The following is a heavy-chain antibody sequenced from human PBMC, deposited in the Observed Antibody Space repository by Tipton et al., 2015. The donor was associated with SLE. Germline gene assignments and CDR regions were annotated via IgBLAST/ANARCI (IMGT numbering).Heavy chain of an antibody. CDR2: ITSSGNT. V-gene: IGHV3-64*07. J-gene: IGHJ4*02. D-gene: IGHD3/OR15-3a*01. CDR1: GFTFNDFA. CDR3: ARDGLRGIGKFYDY. Sequence: QLVQSGGGLVQPGGSLRLSCAASGFTFNDFAIHWIRQAPGKGLEYVSAITSSGNTYYADAVKGRFTISRDNSKNTLDLQMGSLRAEDTAVYYCARDGLRGIGKFYDYWGQGTLVTVSS.